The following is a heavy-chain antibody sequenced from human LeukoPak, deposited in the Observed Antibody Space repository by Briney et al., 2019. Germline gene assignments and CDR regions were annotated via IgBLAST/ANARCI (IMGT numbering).Heavy chain of an antibody. CDR1: GFTFSSYA. D-gene: IGHD3-22*01. Sequence: TGGSLRLSCAASGFTFSSYAMSWVRQAPGKGLEWVSAISGSGGSTYYADSVKGRFTISRDNSKNTLYLQMNSLRAEDTAVYYCAKFGFDYYDSSGGPQGFDYWGQGTLVTVSS. J-gene: IGHJ4*02. CDR2: ISGSGGST. V-gene: IGHV3-23*01. CDR3: AKFGFDYYDSSGGPQGFDY.